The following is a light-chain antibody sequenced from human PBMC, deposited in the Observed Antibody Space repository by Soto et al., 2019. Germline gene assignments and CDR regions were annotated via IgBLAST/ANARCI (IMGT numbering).Light chain of an antibody. CDR3: QQYGTSPFT. CDR2: VAS. J-gene: IGKJ3*01. CDR1: QSVSNNY. Sequence: EIVLTQSPGTLSLSPGERATLSCRASQSVSNNYLAWYQQKPGQAPRLLISVASNRATGIPDRFSGSGSGTDFTLATSRLEPEGFAVYYCQQYGTSPFTFGPGTKVDLK. V-gene: IGKV3-20*01.